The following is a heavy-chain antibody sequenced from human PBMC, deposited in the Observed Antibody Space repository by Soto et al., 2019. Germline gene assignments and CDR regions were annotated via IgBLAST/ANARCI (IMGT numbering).Heavy chain of an antibody. J-gene: IGHJ5*02. V-gene: IGHV3-23*01. CDR2: IGSGGDGI. CDR3: ATYGQHLMXS. D-gene: IGHD4-17*01. Sequence: GGSLRLSCAASGFTFSSFAMKWVRRAPGKGLEWVSVIGSGGDGIHYADSVKGRFTISRDNSKNTVNLQMNSLRADDTAVYYCATYGQHLMXSWGQGTLVIVSS. CDR1: GFTFSSFA.